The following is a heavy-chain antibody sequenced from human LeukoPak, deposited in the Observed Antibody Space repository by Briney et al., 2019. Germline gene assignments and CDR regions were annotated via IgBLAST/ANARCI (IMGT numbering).Heavy chain of an antibody. J-gene: IGHJ4*02. V-gene: IGHV6-1*01. CDR2: TYYRSKWYN. D-gene: IGHD1-26*01. CDR3: ARDISTNKLELRPPFDY. Sequence: SQTLSLTCAISGDSVSSNSAAWNWIRQSPSRGLEWLGRTYYRSKWYNDYAVSVKSRITINPDTSKNQFSLQLNSVTPEDTAVYYCARDISTNKLELRPPFDYWGQGTLVTVSS. CDR1: GDSVSSNSAA.